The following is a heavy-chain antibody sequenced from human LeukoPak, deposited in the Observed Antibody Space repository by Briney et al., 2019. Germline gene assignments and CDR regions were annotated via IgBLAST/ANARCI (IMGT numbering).Heavy chain of an antibody. CDR1: GYTFTIYY. CDR3: ARRARYFVMSPLDY. Sequence: ASVTVSCKGSGYTFTIYYMQGVRQAAGRGGEGVEIINPSGGSTSYAQKFQGRVTITRDTSTSTVSMELSSLSSEDTAVYYCARRARYFVMSPLDYWGQGTLVTVSS. CDR2: INPSGGST. V-gene: IGHV1-46*01. J-gene: IGHJ4*02. D-gene: IGHD3-9*01.